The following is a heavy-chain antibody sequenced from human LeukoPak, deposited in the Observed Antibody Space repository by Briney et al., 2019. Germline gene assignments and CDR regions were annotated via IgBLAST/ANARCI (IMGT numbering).Heavy chain of an antibody. CDR3: ARDKGYSYGNYYYGMDV. CDR1: GFTFSNAW. J-gene: IGHJ6*02. CDR2: IWYDGSNK. V-gene: IGHV3-33*08. D-gene: IGHD5-18*01. Sequence: GGSLRLSCAASGFTFSNAWMNWVRQAPGKGLGWVAVIWYDGSNKYYADSVKGRFTISRDNSKNTLYLQMNSLRAEDTAVYYCARDKGYSYGNYYYGMDVWGQGTTVTVSS.